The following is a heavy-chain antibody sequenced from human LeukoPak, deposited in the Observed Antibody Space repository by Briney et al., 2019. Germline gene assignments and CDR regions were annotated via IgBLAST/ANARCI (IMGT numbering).Heavy chain of an antibody. CDR1: GPTFTSYA. D-gene: IGHD3-10*01. J-gene: IGHJ3*02. CDR3: AKDLPPPPIGELFIGSDAFDI. V-gene: IGHV3-23*01. Sequence: GRSLRLSCAASGPTFTSYAMSWVRPAPGKGLEWVSSISGSGGSTYYADSVKGRFTISRDNSKNTLYLQMNSLRAEDTAVYYCAKDLPPPPIGELFIGSDAFDIWGQGTMVTVSS. CDR2: ISGSGGST.